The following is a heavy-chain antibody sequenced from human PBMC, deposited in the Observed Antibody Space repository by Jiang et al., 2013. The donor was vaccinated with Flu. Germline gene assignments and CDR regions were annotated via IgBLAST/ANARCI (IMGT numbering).Heavy chain of an antibody. Sequence: RFTISRDNSKNTLYLQMNSLRAEDTAVYYCAKSSLGAFDIWGQGTMVTVSS. J-gene: IGHJ3*02. D-gene: IGHD3-16*01. V-gene: IGHV3-23*01. CDR3: AKSSLGAFDI.